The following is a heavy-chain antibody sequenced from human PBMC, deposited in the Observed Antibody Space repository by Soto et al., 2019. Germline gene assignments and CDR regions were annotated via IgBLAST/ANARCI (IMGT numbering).Heavy chain of an antibody. D-gene: IGHD6-19*01. Sequence: QVQLVQSGAEVKKPGSSVKVSCKASGGTFSSYAISWVRQAPGQGLEWMGGIIPIFGTANYAQKFQGRVTITADESTTTAYMGLSSLRSEDTAVYYCARGPSTYSSGHIGMYYFAYWGQGTLVTVSS. V-gene: IGHV1-69*12. CDR3: ARGPSTYSSGHIGMYYFAY. CDR2: IIPIFGTA. J-gene: IGHJ4*02. CDR1: GGTFSSYA.